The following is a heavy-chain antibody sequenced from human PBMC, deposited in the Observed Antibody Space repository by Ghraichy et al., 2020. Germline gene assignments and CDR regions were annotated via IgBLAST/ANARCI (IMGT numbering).Heavy chain of an antibody. Sequence: SETLSLTCAVSGGSISTDGYSWTWIRQPPGKGLEWIGYIYHSGNTYYKSSLKSRVTMSLDMSKNQFSLKLTSVTAADTGIYYCASTRSALEWWFDPWGQGSLVTVSS. J-gene: IGHJ5*02. CDR2: IYHSGNT. D-gene: IGHD2-8*01. CDR3: ASTRSALEWWFDP. V-gene: IGHV4-30-2*01. CDR1: GGSISTDGYS.